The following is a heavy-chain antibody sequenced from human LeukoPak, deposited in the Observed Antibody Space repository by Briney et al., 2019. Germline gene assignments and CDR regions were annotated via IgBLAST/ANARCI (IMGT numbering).Heavy chain of an antibody. V-gene: IGHV3-7*01. D-gene: IGHD3-10*01. CDR1: GVTFSSYW. CDR2: IKQDGSEK. J-gene: IGHJ3*02. Sequence: GGSLRLSCAASGVTFSSYWMSWVRQAPGKGLEWVANIKQDGSEKYYVDSVKGRFTISRDNAKNSLYLQMNSLRAEDTAVYYCARDQFMVRGVIAPTDAFDIWGQGTMVTVSS. CDR3: ARDQFMVRGVIAPTDAFDI.